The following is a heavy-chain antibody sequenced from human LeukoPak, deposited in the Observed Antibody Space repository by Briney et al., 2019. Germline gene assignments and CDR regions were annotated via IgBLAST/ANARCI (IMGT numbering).Heavy chain of an antibody. V-gene: IGHV3-7*01. CDR3: ARAIDYGYPGGY. J-gene: IGHJ4*02. CDR2: IKQDGTEK. CDR1: GFTFSSYA. Sequence: GGSLRLSCAASGFTFSSYAMSWVRQAPGKGLEWVANIKQDGTEKYYVDSVKGRFTVSRDNAKNSLYLQMNSLRAEDTAVYYCARAIDYGYPGGYWGQGTLVTVSS. D-gene: IGHD4-17*01.